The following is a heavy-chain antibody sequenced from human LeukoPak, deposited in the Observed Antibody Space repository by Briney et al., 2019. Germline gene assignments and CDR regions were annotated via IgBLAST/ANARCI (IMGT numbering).Heavy chain of an antibody. Sequence: PGGSLRLSCAASGFTFSSYAMHWVRQAPGKGLEWVAVISYDGSNKYYADSVKGRFTISRDNSKNTLYLQMNSLRAEDTAVYYCARVAQGYSSSWYAGFFDYWGQGTLVTVSS. J-gene: IGHJ4*02. CDR3: ARVAQGYSSSWYAGFFDY. V-gene: IGHV3-30-3*01. CDR2: ISYDGSNK. D-gene: IGHD6-13*01. CDR1: GFTFSSYA.